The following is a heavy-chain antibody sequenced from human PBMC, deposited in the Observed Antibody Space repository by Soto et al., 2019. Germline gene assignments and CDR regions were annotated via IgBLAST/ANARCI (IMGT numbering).Heavy chain of an antibody. V-gene: IGHV1-69*02. D-gene: IGHD3-16*01. CDR3: ARGTPVPTYFFDH. Sequence: QVQLVQSGAEVKKPGSSVKVSCKASGGTSSSYTISWVRQAPGEGLEWMGRIIPMFGIVKYSQKFQGRVTITAGRCSKTAYMELSSLRSEDTAVYYCARGTPVPTYFFDHWGQGSLLTVSS. CDR2: IIPMFGIV. J-gene: IGHJ4*02. CDR1: GGTSSSYT.